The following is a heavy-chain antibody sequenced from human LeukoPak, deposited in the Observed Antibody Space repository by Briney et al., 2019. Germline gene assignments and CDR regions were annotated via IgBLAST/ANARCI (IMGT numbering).Heavy chain of an antibody. CDR1: GYTFTGYY. V-gene: IGHV1-2*02. CDR2: INPNSGGT. Sequence: ASVKVSCKASGYTFTGYYMHWVRQAPGQGLEWMGWINPNSGGTNYAQKFQGRVTMTRDTSISTAYMELSRLRSDDTAVYYCARDRSIAAADYYYYYYYMDVWGKGTTVTVPS. J-gene: IGHJ6*03. CDR3: ARDRSIAAADYYYYYYYMDV. D-gene: IGHD6-13*01.